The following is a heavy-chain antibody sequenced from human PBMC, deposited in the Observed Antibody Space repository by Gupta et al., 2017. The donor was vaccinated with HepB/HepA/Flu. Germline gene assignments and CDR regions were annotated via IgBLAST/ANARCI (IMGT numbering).Heavy chain of an antibody. D-gene: IGHD6-13*01. V-gene: IGHV3-30*18. CDR1: GFTFCRYG. CDR2: ISFDGSSK. J-gene: IGHJ6*02. Sequence: QVQLVESGGGVVQPGRSLRLSCAAVGFTFCRYGMHWVRQAPGKGLEWVAVISFDGSSKYYADSVKGRFTITRDNSKNTLYLQMNSLRGEDTAMYYCAKDRGIAAAGGYYYGMDVWGQGTTVTVSS. CDR3: AKDRGIAAAGGYYYGMDV.